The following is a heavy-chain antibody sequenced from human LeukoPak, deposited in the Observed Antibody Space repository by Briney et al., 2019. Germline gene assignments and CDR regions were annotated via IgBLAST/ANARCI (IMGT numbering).Heavy chain of an antibody. CDR2: INAYNGNT. V-gene: IGHV1-18*01. J-gene: IGHJ4*02. Sequence: ASVKVSCKASGYTFTSYGISSVRQAPGHGLEWMGWINAYNGNTNYAQKLQGRVTMTPDTSTSTAYMELRRLRADDTTVCHCVRRPDGFWSGYFDYWGQGTLVTVSS. CDR1: GYTFTSYG. D-gene: IGHD3-3*01. CDR3: VRRPDGFWSGYFDY.